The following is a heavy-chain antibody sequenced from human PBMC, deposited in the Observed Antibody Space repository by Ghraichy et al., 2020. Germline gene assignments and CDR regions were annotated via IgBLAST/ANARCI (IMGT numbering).Heavy chain of an antibody. Sequence: GESLNISCAASGFTFSSYAMSWVRQAPGKGLEWVSGISGSGGSTYYVDSVTGRFTISRDNSKNTLNLQMNSLRAEDTAVYYCAKGIAAGTTTIAYYYNGLDVRGQGTTVTVSS. D-gene: IGHD6-13*01. CDR1: GFTFSSYA. CDR2: ISGSGGST. CDR3: AKGIAAGTTTIAYYYNGLDV. J-gene: IGHJ6*02. V-gene: IGHV3-23*01.